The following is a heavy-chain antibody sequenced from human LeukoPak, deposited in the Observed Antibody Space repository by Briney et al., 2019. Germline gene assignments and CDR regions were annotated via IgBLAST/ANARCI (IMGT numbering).Heavy chain of an antibody. D-gene: IGHD1-7*01. CDR1: GGSISSYY. CDR3: ARVTGVTGTHYYMDV. CDR2: IYYSGST. J-gene: IGHJ6*03. V-gene: IGHV4-59*01. Sequence: SETLSLTCTVSGGSISSYYWSWIRQPPGKGLEWIGYIYYSGSTNYNLSLKSRVTISMDTSTNQFSLKLSSVTAADTAVYYCARVTGVTGTHYYMDVWGKGTTVTVSS.